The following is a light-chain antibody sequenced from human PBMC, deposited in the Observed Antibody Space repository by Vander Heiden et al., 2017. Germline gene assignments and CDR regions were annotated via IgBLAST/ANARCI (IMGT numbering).Light chain of an antibody. J-gene: IGKJ2*01. Sequence: DFVMTQSPNSLTVSLGERATINCRSSQSLLYTANNENYLAWYQKKPGQPPKLLIYCASTRDSGVPDRFSGSGSGTDFTLTISNVQAEDLAVYYCQQYYSTPFTFGQGTEVEIK. CDR1: QSLLYTANNENY. CDR3: QQYYSTPFT. V-gene: IGKV4-1*01. CDR2: CAS.